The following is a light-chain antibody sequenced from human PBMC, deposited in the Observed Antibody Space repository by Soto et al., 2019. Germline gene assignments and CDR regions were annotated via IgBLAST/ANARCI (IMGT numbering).Light chain of an antibody. CDR2: AAS. J-gene: IGKJ2*01. V-gene: IGKV1-39*01. Sequence: DIQMTQSPSSLSPSVGDRVTITFRASQSISSYLNWYQQKPGKAPKLLIYAASSLQSGVPSRFSGSGSGTDFTLTISSLQPEDFATYYCQHSYSTPYTFGQGTKVDIK. CDR1: QSISSY. CDR3: QHSYSTPYT.